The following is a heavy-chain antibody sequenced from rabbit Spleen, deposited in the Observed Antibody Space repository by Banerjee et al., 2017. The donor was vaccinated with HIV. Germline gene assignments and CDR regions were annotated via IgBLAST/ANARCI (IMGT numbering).Heavy chain of an antibody. CDR3: ARNYVNAFDP. V-gene: IGHV1S45*01. CDR2: IDTNDGDT. J-gene: IGHJ2*01. D-gene: IGHD1-1*01. Sequence: QEQLEESGGGLVKPEGSLQLSCTASGFSFSSNWICWVRQAPGKGLEWIACIDTNDGDTDYANWSKGRFTISKTSSTTVTLQMTSLTAADTATYFCARNYVNAFDPWGPGTLVTVS. CDR1: GFSFSSNW.